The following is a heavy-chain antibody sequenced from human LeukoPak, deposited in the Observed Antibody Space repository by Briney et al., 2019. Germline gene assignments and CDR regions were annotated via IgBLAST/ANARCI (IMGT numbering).Heavy chain of an antibody. CDR1: GYTFTSYG. D-gene: IGHD3-22*01. Sequence: ASVKVSCRASGYTFTSYGISWVRQAPGQGLEWMGWISAYNGNTNYAQKLQGRVTMTTDTSTSTAYMELRSLRSDDTAVYYCARDEAADYYDSSGAADAFDIWGQGTMVTVSS. CDR2: ISAYNGNT. J-gene: IGHJ3*02. CDR3: ARDEAADYYDSSGAADAFDI. V-gene: IGHV1-18*01.